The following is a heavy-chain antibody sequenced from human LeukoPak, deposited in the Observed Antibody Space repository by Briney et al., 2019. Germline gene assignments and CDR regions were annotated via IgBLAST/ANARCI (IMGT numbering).Heavy chain of an antibody. CDR2: FDPEDGET. V-gene: IGHV1-24*01. CDR1: GYTLTELS. CDR3: ATDREVDIVATIWKGPAQ. D-gene: IGHD5-12*01. Sequence: GASVKVSCKVSGYTLTELSMHWVRQAPGKGLEWMGGFDPEDGETIYAQKFQGRVTMTEDTSTDTAYMELSSLRSEDTAVYYCATDREVDIVATIWKGPAQWGQGTLVTVSS. J-gene: IGHJ4*02.